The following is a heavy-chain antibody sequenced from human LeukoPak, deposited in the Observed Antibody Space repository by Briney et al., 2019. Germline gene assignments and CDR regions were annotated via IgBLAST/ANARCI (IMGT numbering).Heavy chain of an antibody. V-gene: IGHV3-74*01. CDR1: GFTFSSYT. D-gene: IGHD3-22*01. CDR2: INSDGSST. J-gene: IGHJ4*02. CDR3: ARESYYDSSGPDY. Sequence: GGSLRLSCAASGFTFSSYTMNWVRQAPGKGLEWVSRINSDGSSTSYADSVKGRFTISRDNAKNTLYLQMNSLRAEDTAVYYCARESYYDSSGPDYWGQGTLVTVSS.